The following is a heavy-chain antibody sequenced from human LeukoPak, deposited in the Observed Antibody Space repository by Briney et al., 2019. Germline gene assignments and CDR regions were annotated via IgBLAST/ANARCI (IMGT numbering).Heavy chain of an antibody. CDR3: ARPKYSSGYYFDY. CDR1: GGTFSSYA. Sequence: SVKVSCKASGGTFSSYAISWVRQAPGQGLEWMGRIIPILSIANYAQKFQGRVTITADKSTSTAYMELSSLRSEDTAVYYCARPKYSSGYYFDYWGQGTLVTVSS. J-gene: IGHJ4*02. D-gene: IGHD6-19*01. V-gene: IGHV1-69*04. CDR2: IIPILSIA.